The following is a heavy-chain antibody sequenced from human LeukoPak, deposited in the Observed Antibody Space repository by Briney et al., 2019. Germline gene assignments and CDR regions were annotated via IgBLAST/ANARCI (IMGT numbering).Heavy chain of an antibody. CDR1: GFTFSSYE. V-gene: IGHV3-48*03. Sequence: GGSLILSCAASGFTFSSYEMNWVRQAPGKGLEWVSYISSSGSTIYYADSVKGRFTISRDNAKNSLYLQMNSLRAEDTAVYYCAKVGFSEMEWLLYSDHWGQGTLVTVSS. CDR3: AKVGFSEMEWLLYSDH. D-gene: IGHD3-3*01. J-gene: IGHJ4*02. CDR2: ISSSGSTI.